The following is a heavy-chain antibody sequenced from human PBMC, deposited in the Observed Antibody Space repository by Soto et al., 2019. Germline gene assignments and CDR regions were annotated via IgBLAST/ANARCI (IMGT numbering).Heavy chain of an antibody. D-gene: IGHD6-19*01. CDR2: IIPILGIA. V-gene: IGHV1-69*02. CDR3: ARAPYSSGPDAY. Sequence: GASVKVSCKASGGTFSSYTISWVRQAPGQGLEWMGRIIPILGIANYAQKFQGRVTITADKSTSTAYMELSSLRSEDTAVYYCARAPYSSGPDAYSGQGTLVIVSS. CDR1: GGTFSSYT. J-gene: IGHJ1*01.